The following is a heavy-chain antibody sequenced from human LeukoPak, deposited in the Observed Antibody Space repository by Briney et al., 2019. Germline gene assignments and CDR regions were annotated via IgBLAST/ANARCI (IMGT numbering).Heavy chain of an antibody. V-gene: IGHV4-31*03. CDR3: ARRAGAAAGTYYYYGMDV. CDR1: GGSISSGGYY. CDR2: IYYSGST. D-gene: IGHD6-13*01. Sequence: SETLSLACTVSGGSISSGGYYWSWIRQHPGKGLEWIGYIYYSGSTYYNPSLKSRVTISVDTSKNQFSLKLSSVTAADTAVYYCARRAGAAAGTYYYYGMDVWGQGTTVTVSS. J-gene: IGHJ6*02.